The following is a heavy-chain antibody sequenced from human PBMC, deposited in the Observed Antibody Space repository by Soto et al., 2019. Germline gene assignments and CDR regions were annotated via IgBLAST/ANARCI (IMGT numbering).Heavy chain of an antibody. CDR1: GGSFSGYY. CDR3: ARATIYYDFWSGYKPNYYYYYMAV. CDR2: INHSGST. Sequence: PSETLSLTCAVYGGSFSGYYWSWIRQPPGKGLEWIGEINHSGSTNYNPSLKSRVTISVDTSKNQFSLKLSSVTAADTAVYYCARATIYYDFWSGYKPNYYYYYMAVSGKGTTVTVSS. D-gene: IGHD3-3*01. J-gene: IGHJ6*03. V-gene: IGHV4-34*01.